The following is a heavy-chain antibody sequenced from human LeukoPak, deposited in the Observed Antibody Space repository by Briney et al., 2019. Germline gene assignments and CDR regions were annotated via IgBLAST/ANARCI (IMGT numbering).Heavy chain of an antibody. V-gene: IGHV3-33*01. CDR2: IWYDGSNK. D-gene: IGHD1-1*01. Sequence: GGSLRLSCAASGFTFSSYGMHWVRQAPGKGLEWVAVIWYDGSNKYYADSVKGRFTISRGNSKYTLYLQMNSLRAEDTAVYYCARDLRRGTFDYWGQGTLVTVSS. J-gene: IGHJ4*02. CDR3: ARDLRRGTFDY. CDR1: GFTFSSYG.